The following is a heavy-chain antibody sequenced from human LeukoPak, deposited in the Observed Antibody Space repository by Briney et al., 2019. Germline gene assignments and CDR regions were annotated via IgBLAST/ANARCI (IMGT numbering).Heavy chain of an antibody. D-gene: IGHD6-13*01. CDR3: TTDIYLAAAGR. CDR2: IKSKTDGGTT. J-gene: IGHJ4*02. CDR1: GFTFSNAW. Sequence: GGSLRLSCAASGFTFSNAWMSWVRQAPGKGLEWVGRIKSKTDGGTTDYAAPVKGRFTISRADSKNTLYLQMNSLKTEDTAVYYCTTDIYLAAAGRWGQGTLVTVSS. V-gene: IGHV3-15*01.